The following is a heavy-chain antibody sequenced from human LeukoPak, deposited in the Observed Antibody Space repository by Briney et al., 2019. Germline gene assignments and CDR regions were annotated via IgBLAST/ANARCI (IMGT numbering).Heavy chain of an antibody. CDR3: ARETYYYDSSGFPSDAFDI. CDR2: VNREGSDK. J-gene: IGHJ3*02. Sequence: PGGSLRLSCAASGFAFSSHWMNWVRQAPGKGLEWVANVNREGSDKNYVDSVKGRFTISRDNAKNSLYLQMNGLRVEDTAVYYCARETYYYDSSGFPSDAFDIWGQGTMVTVSS. V-gene: IGHV3-7*01. CDR1: GFAFSSHW. D-gene: IGHD3-22*01.